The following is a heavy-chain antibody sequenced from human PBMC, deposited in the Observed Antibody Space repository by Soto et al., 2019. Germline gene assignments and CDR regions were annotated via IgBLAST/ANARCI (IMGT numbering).Heavy chain of an antibody. CDR2: INSDGTDT. D-gene: IGHD3-16*01. Sequence: GGSLRLSCAASGFTFSSSWMHWVRQAPGKGLVWVSRINSDGTDTNYADSVKGRFTISRDNAKNTVYLQMNSLRAEDTAVYYCARDWSYALNYWGQGSLVTVSS. CDR3: ARDWSYALNY. CDR1: GFTFSSSW. J-gene: IGHJ4*02. V-gene: IGHV3-74*01.